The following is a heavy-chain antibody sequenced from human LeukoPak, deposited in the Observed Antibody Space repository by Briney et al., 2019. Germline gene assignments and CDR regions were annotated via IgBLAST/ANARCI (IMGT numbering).Heavy chain of an antibody. V-gene: IGHV3-7*01. J-gene: IGHJ3*01. Sequence: GGSLRLSCAASGFTFSSYWMSWVRQAPGKGLECVANIKEDGSEEYYVDSVKGRFSISRDNAKNSLYPQMNSLRAEDTAVYYCARDWLAGNPYHAFDLWGKGTMVTVSS. CDR3: ARDWLAGNPYHAFDL. CDR2: IKEDGSEE. D-gene: IGHD3-22*01. CDR1: GFTFSSYW.